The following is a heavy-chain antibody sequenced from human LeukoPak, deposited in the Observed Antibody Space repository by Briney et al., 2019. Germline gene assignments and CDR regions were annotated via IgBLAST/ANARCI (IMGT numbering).Heavy chain of an antibody. Sequence: PSETLSLACTVSGGSISSGGYYWSWIRQHPGKGLEWIGYIYYSGSIYYNPSLKSRVTISVDTSKNQFSLKLSSVTAADTAVYYCARAINPGIAVAGLLDPWGQGTLVTVSS. D-gene: IGHD6-19*01. V-gene: IGHV4-31*03. CDR3: ARAINPGIAVAGLLDP. CDR2: IYYSGSI. J-gene: IGHJ5*02. CDR1: GGSISSGGYY.